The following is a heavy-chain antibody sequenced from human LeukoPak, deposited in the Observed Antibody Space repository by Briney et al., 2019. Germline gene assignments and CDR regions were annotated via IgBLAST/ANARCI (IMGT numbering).Heavy chain of an antibody. CDR2: ISSSSTI. Sequence: GGSLRLSCAASGFTFSSYSMNWVRQAPGKGLEWVSYISSSSTIYYADSVKGRFTISRDNAKNSLYLQMNSLRAEDTAVYYCARGGWFDPWGQGTLVTVSS. V-gene: IGHV3-48*01. J-gene: IGHJ5*02. CDR1: GFTFSSYS. CDR3: ARGGWFDP.